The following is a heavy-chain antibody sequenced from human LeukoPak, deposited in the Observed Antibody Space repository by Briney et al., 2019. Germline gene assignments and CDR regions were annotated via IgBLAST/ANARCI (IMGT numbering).Heavy chain of an antibody. Sequence: ASVEVSCKASGYTFTSYAVNWVRQAPGQGLEWMGWINTNTGNPTYAQGFTGRFVFSLDTSVSTAYLQISNLKAEDTAMYYCARDPPLLYGSGSFLVYWGQGTLVTVSS. CDR2: INTNTGNP. D-gene: IGHD3-10*01. CDR3: ARDPPLLYGSGSFLVY. J-gene: IGHJ4*02. V-gene: IGHV7-4-1*02. CDR1: GYTFTSYA.